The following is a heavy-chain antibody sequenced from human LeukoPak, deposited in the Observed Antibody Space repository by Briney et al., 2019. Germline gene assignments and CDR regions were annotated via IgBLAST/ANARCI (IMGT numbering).Heavy chain of an antibody. V-gene: IGHV1-2*02. CDR2: INPNSGGT. D-gene: IGHD2-2*01. CDR3: GRGGLRYCSSTSCPLIDY. CDR1: GYTFTGYY. Sequence: SVIFSCKASGYTFTGYYLHWVRRAPGQGLEWMGWINPNSGGTNYAQTFQGRVTMTRDTSISTAYMELSWLRSDDTAVYYCGRGGLRYCSSTSCPLIDYWGEGTLASVSS. J-gene: IGHJ4*01.